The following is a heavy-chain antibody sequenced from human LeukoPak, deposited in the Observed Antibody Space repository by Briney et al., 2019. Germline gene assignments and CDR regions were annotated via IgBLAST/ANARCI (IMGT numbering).Heavy chain of an antibody. CDR1: GGTFSSYA. V-gene: IGHV1-69*05. J-gene: IGHJ4*02. CDR3: AREAQSSGWYFLDY. Sequence: SVKVSCKASGGTFSSYAISWVRQAPGQGLEWMGRIIPIFGTANYAQKLQGRVTMATDTSTSTAYMELRSLRSDDTAVYYCAREAQSSGWYFLDYWGQGTLVTVSS. CDR2: IIPIFGTA. D-gene: IGHD6-19*01.